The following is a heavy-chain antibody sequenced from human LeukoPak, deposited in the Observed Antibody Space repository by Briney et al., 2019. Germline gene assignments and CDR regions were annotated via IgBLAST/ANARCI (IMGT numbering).Heavy chain of an antibody. CDR1: GYTFSSYA. CDR3: ARTYYYDSSGYYFDY. D-gene: IGHD3-22*01. J-gene: IGHJ4*02. CDR2: IIPIFDTG. V-gene: IGHV1-69*13. Sequence: SVKVSCMASGYTFSSYAICWVRQAPGRGREWMGGIIPIFDTGNYAQKFQGRLTITADESKSTAYLELSSLRSEDTAVYYCARTYYYDSSGYYFDYWGQGTLVTVSS.